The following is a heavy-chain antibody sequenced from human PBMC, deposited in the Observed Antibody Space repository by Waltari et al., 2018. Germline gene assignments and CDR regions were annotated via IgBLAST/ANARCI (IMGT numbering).Heavy chain of an antibody. CDR1: GGSISSGSYY. CDR3: ARHPAMTIMLWYFDL. J-gene: IGHJ2*01. CDR2: VHTNGDT. Sequence: QIQLQESGPGLVKPSQTLSLTCTVSGGSISSGSYYWSWIRQPAGKGLEWIGRVHTNGDTNYNPSLKSRVTMSVDTSQNQFSLRLASVTAADTAVYYCARHPAMTIMLWYFDLWGRGTLVTVSS. V-gene: IGHV4-61*02. D-gene: IGHD2-8*01.